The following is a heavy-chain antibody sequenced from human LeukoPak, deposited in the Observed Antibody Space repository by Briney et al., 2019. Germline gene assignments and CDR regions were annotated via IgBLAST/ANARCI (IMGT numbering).Heavy chain of an antibody. CDR1: GGSMSSYY. Sequence: SETLSLTCTVSGGSMSSYYWSWIRQPPGKGLEWIGYIYYSGNTNYNPSLKSRVTISVDTSKNQFSLKLSSVTAADTAVYYCARHYYGSGSTLDYWGQGTLVTVSS. CDR2: IYYSGNT. CDR3: ARHYYGSGSTLDY. V-gene: IGHV4-59*08. D-gene: IGHD3-10*01. J-gene: IGHJ4*02.